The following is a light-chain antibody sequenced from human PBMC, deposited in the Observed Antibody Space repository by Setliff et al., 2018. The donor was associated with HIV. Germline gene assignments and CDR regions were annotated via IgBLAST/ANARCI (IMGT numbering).Light chain of an antibody. CDR1: NSDIGSHDY. CDR2: SVT. J-gene: IGLJ1*01. Sequence: QSALTQPASVSGSPGQSITISCSGTNSDIGSHDYVSWYQQHPGKAPKLIISSVTYRPSGVSDRFSGSKSGNTASLTISGLQAEDEADYYCCSYAYHSYVFGTGTKATVL. CDR3: CSYAYHSYV. V-gene: IGLV2-14*03.